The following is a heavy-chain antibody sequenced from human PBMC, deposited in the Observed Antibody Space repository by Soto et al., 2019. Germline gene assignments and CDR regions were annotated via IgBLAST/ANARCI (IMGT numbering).Heavy chain of an antibody. CDR1: GYTFTSYG. CDR2: ISAYNGNT. Sequence: QVQLVQSGAEVKKPGASVKVSCKASGYTFTSYGISWVRQAPGQGLEWMGWISAYNGNTNYAQKLQGRVTMTTAASTSEDYMELKSLRSEDTAVYSCARDANSNYEIDYWGEGTLVNVSS. D-gene: IGHD4-4*01. V-gene: IGHV1-18*01. J-gene: IGHJ4*02. CDR3: ARDANSNYEIDY.